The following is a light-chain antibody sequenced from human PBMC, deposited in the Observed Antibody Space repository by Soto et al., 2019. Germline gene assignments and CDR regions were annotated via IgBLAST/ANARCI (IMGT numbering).Light chain of an antibody. J-gene: IGKJ4*01. Sequence: DIVLTQSPVSLALSLGEMATISCRSSQSFVFKSNNKNYLAWYQQKPGQPPKLLIYWASTRESGVPDRFSGSGPGTDFTLTISRLQAEDVAVYYCQQYYTSPLTFGEGTQVDIK. CDR1: QSFVFKSNNKNY. V-gene: IGKV4-1*01. CDR3: QQYYTSPLT. CDR2: WAS.